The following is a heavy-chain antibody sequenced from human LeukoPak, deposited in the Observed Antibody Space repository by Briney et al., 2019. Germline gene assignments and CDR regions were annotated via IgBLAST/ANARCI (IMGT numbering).Heavy chain of an antibody. Sequence: GGSNGLSCAASGFADGSSYRSSARQSTEKGQEWVSVIYSRGSTYYADSVKGRFTISRDNSKNKLYLQMNSLRAEDTAVYYCARDRHRSSGWSFDYWGQRTLVTVSS. V-gene: IGHV3-53*01. CDR3: ARDRHRSSGWSFDY. J-gene: IGHJ4*02. D-gene: IGHD6-19*01. CDR2: IYSRGST. CDR1: GFADGSSY.